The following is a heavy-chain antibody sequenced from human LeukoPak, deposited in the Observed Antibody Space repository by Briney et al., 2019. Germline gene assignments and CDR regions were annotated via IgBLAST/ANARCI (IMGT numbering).Heavy chain of an antibody. J-gene: IGHJ4*02. CDR2: TYYRSKWYN. D-gene: IGHD4-17*01. CDR3: ARDEVLRGDYAFDY. V-gene: IGHV6-1*01. Sequence: TYYRSKWYNDYAVSVKSRITINPDTSKNQFSLQLNSVTPEDTAVYYCARDEVLRGDYAFDYWGQGTLVTVSS.